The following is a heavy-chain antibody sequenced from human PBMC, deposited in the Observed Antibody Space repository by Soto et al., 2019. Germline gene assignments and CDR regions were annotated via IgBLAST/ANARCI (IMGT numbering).Heavy chain of an antibody. CDR2: IDSSGVKK. CDR3: ARGPPDRYGKYYFDY. J-gene: IGHJ4*02. CDR1: GFTSSGLY. Sequence: GGSLRLSCAASGFTSSGLYMSWIRQAPGKELEWVSCIDSSGVKKYYAESVRGRFTSSRDNAKNSLYLQMNSLRAEYTSVYYCARGPPDRYGKYYFDYWGQGTLVTVSS. D-gene: IGHD5-18*01. V-gene: IGHV3-11*01.